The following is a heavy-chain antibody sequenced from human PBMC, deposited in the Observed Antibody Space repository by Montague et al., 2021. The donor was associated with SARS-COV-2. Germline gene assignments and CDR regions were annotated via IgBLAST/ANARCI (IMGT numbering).Heavy chain of an antibody. CDR1: GDSISGYY. J-gene: IGHJ4*02. D-gene: IGHD2-15*01. CDR2: IYVSGGT. V-gene: IGHV4-4*07. CDR3: ARGVVPAARLLDY. Sequence: SETLSLTCTVSGDSISGYYWNWVRQAAGKGLEWIGRIYVSGGTDXNPSLMSRVSLSGDKSKNQFSLKLNSVTAADTAMYYCARGVVPAARLLDYWGRGILVTVSS.